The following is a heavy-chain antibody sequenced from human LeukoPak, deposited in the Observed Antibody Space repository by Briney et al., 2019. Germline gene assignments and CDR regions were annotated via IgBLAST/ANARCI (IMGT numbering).Heavy chain of an antibody. CDR3: ARDLEAAGTVD. CDR1: GYTLTGYY. V-gene: IGHV1-2*02. J-gene: IGHJ4*02. CDR2: IKPNSGGT. D-gene: IGHD6-13*01. Sequence: TSVKVSCKASGYTLTGYYMHWVRQAPGQGLEWMGWIKPNSGGTNYAQKLQGRVTMTTDTSTSTAYMELRSLRSDDTAVYYCARDLEAAGTVDWGQGTLVTVSS.